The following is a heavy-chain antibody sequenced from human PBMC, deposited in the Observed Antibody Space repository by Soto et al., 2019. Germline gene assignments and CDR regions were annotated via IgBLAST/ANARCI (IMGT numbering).Heavy chain of an antibody. CDR2: IYYSGST. D-gene: IGHD6-13*01. CDR3: AIRKAVADEKWFDP. J-gene: IGHJ5*02. Sequence: SETLSLTCTVSGGSINSYYWSWIRQPPGKGLEWIGYIYYSGSTDYNPSLKSRVSISIDTSKNQFSLKLTSVTAADTAVYYCAIRKAVADEKWFDPWGQGTLVTVSS. V-gene: IGHV4-59*08. CDR1: GGSINSYY.